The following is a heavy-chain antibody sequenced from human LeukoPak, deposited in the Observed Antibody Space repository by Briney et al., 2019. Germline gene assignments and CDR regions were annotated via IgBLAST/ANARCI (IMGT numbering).Heavy chain of an antibody. CDR3: ARAPPDYGDYARFDP. V-gene: IGHV3-30*03. Sequence: GGSLRLSCAASGFTFSSYGMSWVRQAPGKGLEWVAVISYDGSNKYYADSVKGRFTISRDNSKNTLYLQMNSLRAEDTAVYYCARAPPDYGDYARFDPWGQGTLVTVSS. J-gene: IGHJ5*02. D-gene: IGHD4-17*01. CDR2: ISYDGSNK. CDR1: GFTFSSYG.